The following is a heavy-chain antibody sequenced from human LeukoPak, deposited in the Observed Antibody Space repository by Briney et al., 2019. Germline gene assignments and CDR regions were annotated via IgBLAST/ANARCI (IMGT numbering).Heavy chain of an antibody. V-gene: IGHV3-48*03. CDR3: ARAAYSSTWYSRYFDL. Sequence: GGSLRLSCAASGFTFSSYEMNWVRQAPGKGLEWVSYISSSGSTIYYADSVKGRFTISRENAKNSLYLQMSSLRAGDTAVYYCARAAYSSTWYSRYFDLWGRGTLVTVSS. CDR1: GFTFSSYE. CDR2: ISSSGSTI. J-gene: IGHJ2*01. D-gene: IGHD6-13*01.